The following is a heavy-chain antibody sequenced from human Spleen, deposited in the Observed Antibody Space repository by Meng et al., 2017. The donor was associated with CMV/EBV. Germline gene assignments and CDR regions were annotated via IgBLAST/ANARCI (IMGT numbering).Heavy chain of an antibody. CDR3: ARQRRTIFGVVIAPYYYYYGMDV. CDR2: IFHSGST. Sequence: SETLSLTCSVSGYYISSGYYWGWIRQSPGKGLEWIGSIFHSGSTFYNPSLKSRVTISVDTSKNQFSLRMKSVTAADTAVYYCARQRRTIFGVVIAPYYYYYGMDVWGQGTTVTVSS. CDR1: GYYISSGYY. J-gene: IGHJ6*02. V-gene: IGHV4-38-2*01. D-gene: IGHD3-3*01.